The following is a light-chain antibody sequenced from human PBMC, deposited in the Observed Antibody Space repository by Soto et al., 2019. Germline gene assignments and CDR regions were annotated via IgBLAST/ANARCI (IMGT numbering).Light chain of an antibody. V-gene: IGKV1-13*02. Sequence: AIQLTQSPSSLSASVGDRITITCRASQAIYSALAWYQHMPGKPPKLLIYDASSVQSGVPSRFSGRGYRAECTRHICRLQPVDLGDFHCQLREGHLALTFSGAKKLE. CDR1: QAIYSA. J-gene: IGKJ4*01. CDR3: QLREGHLALT. CDR2: DAS.